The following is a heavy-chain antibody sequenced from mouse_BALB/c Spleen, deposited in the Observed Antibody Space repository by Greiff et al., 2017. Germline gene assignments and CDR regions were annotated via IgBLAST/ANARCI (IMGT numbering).Heavy chain of an antibody. Sequence: VQLQQSGAELVRPGASVTLSCKASGYTFTDYEMYWVKQTPVHGLEWIGAIDPETGGTAYNQKFKGKATLPADNSSSTVYMELSSLTSEDSAVYFCAHEGANWVFAYWGQGTLVTVSA. CDR1: GYTFTDYE. J-gene: IGHJ3*01. CDR2: IDPETGGT. D-gene: IGHD4-1*01. V-gene: IGHV1-15*01. CDR3: AHEGANWVFAY.